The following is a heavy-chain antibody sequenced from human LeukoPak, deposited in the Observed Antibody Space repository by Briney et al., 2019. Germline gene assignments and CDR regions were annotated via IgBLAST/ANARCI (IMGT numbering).Heavy chain of an antibody. J-gene: IGHJ1*01. CDR1: GFTVSSNY. Sequence: GGSLRLSCAASGFTVSSNYMSWVRQAPGKGLEWVSVIYSGGSTYYADSVKGRFTISRDNSKNTLYLQMNSLRAEDTAVYYCARDRTLVVAATGYFQHWGQGTLVTVSS. CDR3: ARDRTLVVAATGYFQH. D-gene: IGHD2-15*01. V-gene: IGHV3-66*01. CDR2: IYSGGST.